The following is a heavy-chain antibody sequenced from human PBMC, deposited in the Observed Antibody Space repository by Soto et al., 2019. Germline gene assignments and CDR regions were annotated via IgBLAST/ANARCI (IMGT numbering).Heavy chain of an antibody. J-gene: IGHJ4*02. CDR2: ISTDNGDT. V-gene: IGHV1-18*01. CDR1: GYTFSNFG. Sequence: QVQLVQSGVEVKKPGASVKVSCKASGYTFSNFGISWVRQAPGQGLEWLGWISTDNGDTKYAQKFQGRVTMTTDTATTTVDMELGSLKTDDTAVYYCTRDAKYYDILTGYFVNDYWGQGTLVTVSS. CDR3: TRDAKYYDILTGYFVNDY. D-gene: IGHD3-9*01.